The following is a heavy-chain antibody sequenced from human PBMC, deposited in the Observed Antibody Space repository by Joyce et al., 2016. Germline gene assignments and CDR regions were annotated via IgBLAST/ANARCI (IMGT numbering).Heavy chain of an antibody. D-gene: IGHD3-10*01. CDR3: ARARRGIILARGEMGEYLQH. Sequence: QVQLQEWGAGLLKPSETLSLTCAVYGGSLSGYYWSWIRQAPGMGLEWIGEVNDRGSTNYNPSLKSPATTSMDTSKNQFSLRLTTVTAADTAVYCCARARRGIILARGEMGEYLQHWGRGTVVIVSS. V-gene: IGHV4-34*01. CDR2: VNDRGST. J-gene: IGHJ1*01. CDR1: GGSLSGYY.